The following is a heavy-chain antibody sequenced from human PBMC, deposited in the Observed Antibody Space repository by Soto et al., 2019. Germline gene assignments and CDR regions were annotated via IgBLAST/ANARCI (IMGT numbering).Heavy chain of an antibody. J-gene: IGHJ6*02. CDR1: GGSISSSNW. CDR3: ARGADDYYYGMDV. CDR2: IYHSGST. V-gene: IGHV4-4*02. Sequence: QVQLQESGPGLVKPSGTLSLTCAVSGGSISSSNWWSWVRQPPGKGLEWIGEIYHSGSTNYNPSPKSRVNISVDTSKNQFSLELSSVTATATAVYYCARGADDYYYGMDVWGQGTTVTVSS.